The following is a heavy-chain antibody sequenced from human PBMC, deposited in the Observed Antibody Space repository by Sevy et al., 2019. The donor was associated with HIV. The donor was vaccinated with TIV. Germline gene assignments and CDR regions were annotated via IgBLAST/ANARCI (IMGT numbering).Heavy chain of an antibody. CDR2: IYSDETT. D-gene: IGHD5-18*01. Sequence: GGCLRLSCAASGFSVNSNYMTWVRQAPGKGLEGVSVIYSDETTYHADSVKDRFTISRDNSKNMLYLQMSSLRAKDTAIYYCARGKSGYGYALNYWGQGTLVTVSS. V-gene: IGHV3-66*01. J-gene: IGHJ4*02. CDR1: GFSVNSNY. CDR3: ARGKSGYGYALNY.